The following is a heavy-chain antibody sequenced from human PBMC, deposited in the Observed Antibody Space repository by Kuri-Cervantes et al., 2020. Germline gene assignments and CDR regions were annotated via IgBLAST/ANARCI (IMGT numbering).Heavy chain of an antibody. CDR1: GYTLTELS. CDR3: ATLYPGYYYMDV. CDR2: FDPEDGET. Sequence: ASVKVSCKVSGYTLTELSMHWVRQAPGKGLEWMGGFDPEDGETIYAQKFQGRVTMTEDTSTDTAYMELSSLRSEDTAVYYCATLYPGYYYMDVWGQGTTVTVSS. J-gene: IGHJ6*03. V-gene: IGHV1-24*01.